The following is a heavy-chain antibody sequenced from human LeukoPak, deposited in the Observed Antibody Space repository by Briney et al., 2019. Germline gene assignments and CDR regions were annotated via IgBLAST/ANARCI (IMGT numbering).Heavy chain of an antibody. CDR1: GFTFSNFA. J-gene: IGHJ5*02. CDR2: ITGYGAT. Sequence: GGSLRLSCAASGFTFSNFAMMWVRQAPGTGLQWVSTITGYGATFFADSVRGRFTIFRDTSMNTLFLQMNSLGAEDTAVYYCAKGAAAGKVDWFDPWGQGTLVTVSS. D-gene: IGHD6-13*01. CDR3: AKGAAAGKVDWFDP. V-gene: IGHV3-23*01.